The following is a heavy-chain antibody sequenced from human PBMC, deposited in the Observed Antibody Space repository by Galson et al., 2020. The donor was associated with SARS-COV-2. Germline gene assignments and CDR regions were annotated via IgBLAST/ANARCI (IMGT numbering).Heavy chain of an antibody. Sequence: SETLSLTCTVSGDSITSGSYYWTWLRQPAGKGLEWIGRISTSGSTKYNPSLKSRVTMSVDTSKNQFSLKLSSVTAADTAMYYCARGWSSGWGNWGQGTLVTVSS. J-gene: IGHJ4*02. CDR2: ISTSGST. CDR1: GDSITSGSYY. V-gene: IGHV4-61*02. CDR3: ARGWSSGWGN. D-gene: IGHD6-19*01.